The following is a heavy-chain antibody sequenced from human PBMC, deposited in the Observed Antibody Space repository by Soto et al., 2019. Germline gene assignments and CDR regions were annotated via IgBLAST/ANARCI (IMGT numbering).Heavy chain of an antibody. CDR2: VSHSGIA. Sequence: QVQLQQWGAGLLKPSATLSLTCTVYGASFAGYYWTWLRQSPGKGREWIGEVSHSGIAKYNPSLGSRVTLSLDTSTNQFSLDLTSVTAADTAVYYCARYGGTSIWYFDIWGRGTLFSVSS. CDR3: ARYGGTSIWYFDI. V-gene: IGHV4-34*01. J-gene: IGHJ2*01. CDR1: GASFAGYY. D-gene: IGHD2-15*01.